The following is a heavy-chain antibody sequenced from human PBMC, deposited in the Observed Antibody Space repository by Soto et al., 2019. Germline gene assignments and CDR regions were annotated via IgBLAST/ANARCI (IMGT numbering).Heavy chain of an antibody. CDR2: IYYSGST. CDR1: GGSISSSSYY. J-gene: IGHJ5*02. D-gene: IGHD3-10*01. CDR3: ARQKRITMVRGVISWFDP. Sequence: SETLSLTCTVSGGSISSSSYYWGWIRQPPGKGLEWIGSIYYSGSTYYNPSLKSRVTISVDTSKNQFSLKLSSVTAADTALFYFARQKRITMVRGVISWFDPWGQGTLVTVSS. V-gene: IGHV4-39*01.